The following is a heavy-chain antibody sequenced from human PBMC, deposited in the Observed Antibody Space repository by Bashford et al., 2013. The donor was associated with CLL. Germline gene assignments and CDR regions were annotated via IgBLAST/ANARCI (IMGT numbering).Heavy chain of an antibody. D-gene: IGHD3-16*02. CDR1: GGSISSNSHY. Sequence: SETLSLTCTVSGGSISSNSHYWGWIRQSPGKGLEWIGCIYNSGGTEYNPSLKSRVTISRDMSKNQLYLNLRSATASDTAVYYCARHRSNRDWFDPWGRGTLVTVSS. CDR3: ARHRSNRDWFDP. CDR2: IYNSGGT. J-gene: IGHJ5*02. V-gene: IGHV4-61*05.